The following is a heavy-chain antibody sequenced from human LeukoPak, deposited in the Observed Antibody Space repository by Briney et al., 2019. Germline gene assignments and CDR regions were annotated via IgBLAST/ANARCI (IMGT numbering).Heavy chain of an antibody. CDR3: ARGSRGVTRYYYDSSGYRRFDY. CDR2: INHSGST. J-gene: IGHJ4*02. D-gene: IGHD3-22*01. Sequence: SETLSLTCAVYGGSFSGYYWSWIRQPPGKGLEWIGEINHSGSTNYNPSLKSRVTISVDTSKNQFSLKLSSVTAADTAVYYCARGSRGVTRYYYDSSGYRRFDYWGQGTLVTVSS. CDR1: GGSFSGYY. V-gene: IGHV4-34*01.